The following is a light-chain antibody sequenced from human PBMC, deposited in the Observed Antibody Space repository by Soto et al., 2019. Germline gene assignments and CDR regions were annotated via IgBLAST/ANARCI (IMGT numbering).Light chain of an antibody. CDR3: LQDNSYPLT. J-gene: IGKJ1*01. CDR2: GAS. CDR1: QGIGND. V-gene: IGKV1-6*01. Sequence: AIQMTQSPSSLSASVGDRVTITCRASQGIGNDLGWYQQKPGKAPKVLIYGASSLQGGVPSRFSGSGSGTDFTLTISSLLPEDSATYYCLQDNSYPLTFGQGTMVEVK.